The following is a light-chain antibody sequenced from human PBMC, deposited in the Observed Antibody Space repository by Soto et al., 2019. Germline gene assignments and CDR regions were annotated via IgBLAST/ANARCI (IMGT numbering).Light chain of an antibody. V-gene: IGLV2-11*01. Sequence: QSALTQPRSVSGSPGQSVTISCAGSSTDVGGYNYVSWYQQNPGKAPKLMIYDVTERPSGVPDRFSGSKSGNTASLTISGLQVEDEANDYCCSYAGSYTGVFGGGTKLTVL. J-gene: IGLJ3*02. CDR3: CSYAGSYTGV. CDR2: DVT. CDR1: STDVGGYNY.